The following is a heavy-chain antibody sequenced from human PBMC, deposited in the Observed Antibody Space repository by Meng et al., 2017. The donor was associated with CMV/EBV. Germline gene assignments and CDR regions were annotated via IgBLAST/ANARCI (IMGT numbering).Heavy chain of an antibody. CDR1: GFTLSSYA. J-gene: IGHJ4*02. CDR2: ISYDGSNK. D-gene: IGHD3-9*01. CDR3: ARSKTYYDILTGLY. V-gene: IGHV3-30-3*01. Sequence: GESLKISCAASGFTLSSYAMHWVRQAPGKGLEWGAVISYDGSNKYYADSVKGRFPISRDNSKNTLYLQMNSLRAEDTAVYYCARSKTYYDILTGLYWGQGTLVTVSS.